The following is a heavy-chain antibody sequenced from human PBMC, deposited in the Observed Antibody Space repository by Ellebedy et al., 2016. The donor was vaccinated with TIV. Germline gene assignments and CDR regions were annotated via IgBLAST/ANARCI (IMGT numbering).Heavy chain of an antibody. V-gene: IGHV3-30-3*01. CDR2: ISSGRTV. CDR3: ARVRFSGYNAFDY. CDR1: GFSLPNFA. J-gene: IGHJ4*02. Sequence: GGSLRLSCAASGFSLPNFAMHWVRQGPGKGLEWVAMISSGRTVHYADSMRGRFTISRDNSKDSLHLQMNNLRPEDTAVYYCARVRFSGYNAFDYWGQGALVTVSS. D-gene: IGHD5-12*01.